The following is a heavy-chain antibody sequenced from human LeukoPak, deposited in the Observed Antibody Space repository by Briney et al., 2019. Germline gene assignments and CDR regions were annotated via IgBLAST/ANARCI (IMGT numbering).Heavy chain of an antibody. J-gene: IGHJ4*02. D-gene: IGHD6-19*01. Sequence: GGSLRLSCAASGFTFSSYAMSWVRQAPGKGLEWVSAIRGSGGITFYADSVKGRFTISRDNSKNTLYLQMNSLRAEDTAVYYCARRSGGWAFFDFWGQGTPVTVSS. V-gene: IGHV3-23*01. CDR3: ARRSGGWAFFDF. CDR1: GFTFSSYA. CDR2: IRGSGGIT.